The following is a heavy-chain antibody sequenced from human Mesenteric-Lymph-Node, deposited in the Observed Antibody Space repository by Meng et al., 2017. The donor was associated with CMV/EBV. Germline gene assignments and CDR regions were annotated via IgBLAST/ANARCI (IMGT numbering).Heavy chain of an antibody. J-gene: IGHJ4*02. CDR3: ASFIVDDFDY. CDR1: EFSFINCN. D-gene: IGHD3-16*02. Sequence: LSCAASEFSFINCNMHWVRQTPGEGLEWVAVIAFDGRYKHYADSVKGRFTISRDNSKNILYLQMDSLRPEDTSVYYCASFIVDDFDYWGQGTLVTVSS. CDR2: IAFDGRYK. V-gene: IGHV3-30*04.